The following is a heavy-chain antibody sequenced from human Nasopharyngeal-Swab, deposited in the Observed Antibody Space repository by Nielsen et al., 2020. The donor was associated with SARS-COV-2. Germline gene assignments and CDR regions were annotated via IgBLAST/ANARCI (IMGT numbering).Heavy chain of an antibody. CDR1: GFTFSSYW. CDR2: INSDGSST. V-gene: IGHV3-74*01. D-gene: IGHD6-19*01. CDR3: ARVIAVAVDY. J-gene: IGHJ4*02. Sequence: GESLKISCAASGFTFSSYWMHWVRQAPGKGLVWVSRINSDGSSTSYADSVKGRFTISRDNAKNSLYLQMNSLRAEDTAVYYCARVIAVAVDYWGQGTLVTVSS.